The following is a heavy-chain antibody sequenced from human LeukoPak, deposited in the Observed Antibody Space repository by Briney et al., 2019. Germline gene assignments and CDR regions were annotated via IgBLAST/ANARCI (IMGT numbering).Heavy chain of an antibody. CDR3: ARPRAYDTRDFDY. V-gene: IGHV3-23*01. D-gene: IGHD3-22*01. CDR2: ISCSGGST. CDR1: GFTFSSYA. J-gene: IGHJ4*02. Sequence: GGSLRLSCAASGFTFSSYAMSWVRQAPGKGLEWVSAISCSGGSTYYADSVKGRFTISRDNSKNTLYLQMNSLRAEDTAVYYCARPRAYDTRDFDYWGQGTLVTVSS.